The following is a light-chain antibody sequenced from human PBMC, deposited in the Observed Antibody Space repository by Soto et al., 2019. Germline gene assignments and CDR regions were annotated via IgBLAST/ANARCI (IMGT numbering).Light chain of an antibody. V-gene: IGLV2-14*01. CDR3: SSSTSSSTLV. Sequence: QSVLTQPASVSGSPGQSITISCTGTSSDVGGYNYVSWYQQHPGKAPKLMIYDVSNRRSGVSTRFSGSKSGNTASLTLSGLQAEDEADYYCSSSTSSSTLVFGGGTKLTVL. CDR1: SSDVGGYNY. CDR2: DVS. J-gene: IGLJ2*01.